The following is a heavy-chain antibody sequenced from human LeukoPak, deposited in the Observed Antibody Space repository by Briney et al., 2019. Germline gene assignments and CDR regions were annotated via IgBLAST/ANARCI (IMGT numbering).Heavy chain of an antibody. V-gene: IGHV4-34*01. J-gene: IGHJ6*03. CDR2: INHSGST. CDR1: GGSFSGYY. Sequence: TSETLSLTCAVYGGSFSGYYWSWIRQPPGKGLEWIGEINHSGSTSYNPSLKSRVTISVDTSKNQFSLKLSSVTAADTAVYYCASGPYYYYYYMDVWGKGTTVTVSS. CDR3: ASGPYYYYYYMDV.